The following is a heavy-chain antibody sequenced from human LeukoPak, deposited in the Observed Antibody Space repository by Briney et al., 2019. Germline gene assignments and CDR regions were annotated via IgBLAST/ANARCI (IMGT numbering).Heavy chain of an antibody. J-gene: IGHJ4*02. CDR2: IWYDGSNK. Sequence: GGSPRLSCTASGFTFSTYGMHWVRQAPGKGLEWVAVIWYDGSNKYYADSVKGRFTISRDNSQNTLYLQMNSLKAEDTAVYYCARDLGQIDYWGQGTLVTVSS. CDR3: ARDLGQIDY. V-gene: IGHV3-33*01. CDR1: GFTFSTYG.